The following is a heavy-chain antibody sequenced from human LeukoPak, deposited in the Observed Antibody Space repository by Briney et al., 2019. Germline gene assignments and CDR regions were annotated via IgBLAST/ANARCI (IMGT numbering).Heavy chain of an antibody. CDR2: ISAYNGNT. V-gene: IGHV1-18*01. D-gene: IGHD3-3*01. Sequence: ASVKVSCKASGYTFTSYGISWVRQAPGQGLEWMGWISAYNGNTNYAQKPQGRVTMTTDTSTSTAYMELRSLRSDDTAVYYCARAGYYDFWSGGRYYYYGMDVWGQGTTVTVSS. CDR1: GYTFTSYG. CDR3: ARAGYYDFWSGGRYYYYGMDV. J-gene: IGHJ6*02.